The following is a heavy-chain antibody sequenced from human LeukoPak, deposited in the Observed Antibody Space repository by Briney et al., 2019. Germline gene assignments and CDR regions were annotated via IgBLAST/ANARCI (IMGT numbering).Heavy chain of an antibody. CDR2: ISYDGSNK. CDR3: AKDLIAVAGEGYYYGMDV. Sequence: GRSLRLSCAASGFTFSSYGMHWVRQAPGKGLEWVAVISYDGSNKYHADSVKGRFTISRDNSKNTLYLQMNSLRAEDTAVYYCAKDLIAVAGEGYYYGMDVWGQGTTVTVSS. CDR1: GFTFSSYG. V-gene: IGHV3-30*18. D-gene: IGHD6-19*01. J-gene: IGHJ6*02.